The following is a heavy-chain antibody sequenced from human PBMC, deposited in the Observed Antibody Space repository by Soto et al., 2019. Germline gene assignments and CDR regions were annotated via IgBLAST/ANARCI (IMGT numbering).Heavy chain of an antibody. CDR2: TYYRSKWYN. J-gene: IGHJ4*02. V-gene: IGHV6-1*01. D-gene: IGHD4-17*01. CDR1: GDSVSSNSAA. CDR3: ARGVTTVTTFDY. Sequence: PSQTLSLTCAISGDSVSSNSAAWNWIRQSPSRGLEWLGRTYYRSKWYNDYAVSVKSRITINPDTSKNQFSLRLSSVTAADTAVYYCARGVTTVTTFDYWGQGTLVTVSS.